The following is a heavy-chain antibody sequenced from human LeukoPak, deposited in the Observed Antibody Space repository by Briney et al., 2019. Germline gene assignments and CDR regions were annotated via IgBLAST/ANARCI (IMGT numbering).Heavy chain of an antibody. V-gene: IGHV4-34*01. CDR3: ARSTSFGWYFDL. J-gene: IGHJ2*01. D-gene: IGHD3-10*01. CDR1: GGSFSGYY. CDR2: INHSGST. Sequence: SETLSLTCAVYGGSFSGYYWSWIRQAPGKGLEWIGEINHSGSTNYNPSLKSRVTISVDTSKNQFSLKLSSVTAADTAVYYCARSTSFGWYFDLWGRGTLVTVSS.